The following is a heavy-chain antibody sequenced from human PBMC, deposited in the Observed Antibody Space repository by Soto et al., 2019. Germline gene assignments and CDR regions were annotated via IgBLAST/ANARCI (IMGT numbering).Heavy chain of an antibody. Sequence: GGSLRLSCAASGFTFSSYAMSWVRQAPGKGLEWVSAISGSGGSTYYADSVKGRFTISRDNSKNTLYLQMNSLRAEDTAVYYCAKLLPREDIVPRWFDPWGQGTLVTVSS. J-gene: IGHJ5*02. CDR3: AKLLPREDIVPRWFDP. V-gene: IGHV3-23*01. CDR1: GFTFSSYA. CDR2: ISGSGGST. D-gene: IGHD2-8*01.